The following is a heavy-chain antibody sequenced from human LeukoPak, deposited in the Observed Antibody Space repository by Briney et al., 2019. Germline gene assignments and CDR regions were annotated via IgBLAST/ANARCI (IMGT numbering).Heavy chain of an antibody. J-gene: IGHJ4*02. CDR2: INHSGST. Sequence: SETLSLTCAVYGGSFSGYYWSWIRQPPGKGLEWIEEINHSGSTNYNPSLKSRVTISVDTSKNQFSLKLSSVTAADTAVYYCAGSVYSSSRGFDYWGQGTLVTVSS. CDR1: GGSFSGYY. CDR3: AGSVYSSSRGFDY. D-gene: IGHD6-13*01. V-gene: IGHV4-34*01.